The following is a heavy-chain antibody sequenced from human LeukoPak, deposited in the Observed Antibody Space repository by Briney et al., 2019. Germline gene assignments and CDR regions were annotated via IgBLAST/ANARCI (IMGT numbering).Heavy chain of an antibody. CDR2: IYYSGST. CDR3: ARSPPYYDILTGYPDPTPNWFDP. Sequence: SETLSLTCTVSGGSISSSSYYWGWIRQPPGKGLEWIGSIYYSGSTYYNPSLKSRVTISVDTSKNQFSLKLSSVTAAGTAVYYCARSPPYYDILTGYPDPTPNWFDPWGQGTLVTVSS. V-gene: IGHV4-39*07. CDR1: GGSISSSSYY. J-gene: IGHJ5*02. D-gene: IGHD3-9*01.